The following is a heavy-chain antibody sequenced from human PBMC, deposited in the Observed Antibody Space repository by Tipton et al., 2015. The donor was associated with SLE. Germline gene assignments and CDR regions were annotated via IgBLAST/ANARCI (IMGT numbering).Heavy chain of an antibody. Sequence: SLRLSCAASGFTFSSYWMGWVRQAPGKGLEWVANIKQDGSEKYYVDSVKGRFTISRDNAKNSLYLQMNSLRAEDTAVYYCARCPLYDWYFDLWGRGTLVTVSS. D-gene: IGHD2/OR15-2a*01. J-gene: IGHJ2*01. CDR1: GFTFSSYW. CDR3: ARCPLYDWYFDL. CDR2: IKQDGSEK. V-gene: IGHV3-7*01.